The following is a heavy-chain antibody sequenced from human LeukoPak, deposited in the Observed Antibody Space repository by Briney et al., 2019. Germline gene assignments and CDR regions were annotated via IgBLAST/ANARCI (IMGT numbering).Heavy chain of an antibody. Sequence: PGRSLRLSCAASGFTFSSYAMHWVRQAPGKGLEWVAVISYDGSNKYYADSVKGRFTISRDNSKNTLYLQMNSLRAEDTAVYNCARDLLYSSGWYNGVLGYWGQGTLVTVSS. CDR3: ARDLLYSSGWYNGVLGY. V-gene: IGHV3-30*04. J-gene: IGHJ4*02. CDR2: ISYDGSNK. CDR1: GFTFSSYA. D-gene: IGHD6-19*01.